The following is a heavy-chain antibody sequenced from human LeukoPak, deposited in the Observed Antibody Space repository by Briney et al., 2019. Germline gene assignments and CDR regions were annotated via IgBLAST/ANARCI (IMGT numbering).Heavy chain of an antibody. J-gene: IGHJ6*03. CDR2: IIPIFGTA. Sequence: SVKVSXKASGGTFSSYAISWVRQAPGQGLEWMGGIIPIFGTAKYAQKFQGRVTITTDEYTTTAYMELSSLRSEDTAVYYCARGIAPYSGTYGVGYYYYMDVWGKGTTVTVSS. D-gene: IGHD1-26*01. CDR1: GGTFSSYA. CDR3: ARGIAPYSGTYGVGYYYYMDV. V-gene: IGHV1-69*05.